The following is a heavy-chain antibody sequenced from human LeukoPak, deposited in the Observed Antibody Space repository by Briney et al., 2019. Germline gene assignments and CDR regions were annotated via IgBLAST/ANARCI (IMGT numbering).Heavy chain of an antibody. Sequence: SGGSLRLSCAASGFTFSSYNMNWVRQAPGKGLEWVSSITSSSSIYYADSVEGRFTISRDNAKSSLYLQMNSLRAEDTAVYYCVAGYCSGTSCSTFFGMDVWGQGTTVTVSS. D-gene: IGHD2-2*03. J-gene: IGHJ6*02. CDR2: ITSSSSI. CDR1: GFTFSSYN. CDR3: VAGYCSGTSCSTFFGMDV. V-gene: IGHV3-21*01.